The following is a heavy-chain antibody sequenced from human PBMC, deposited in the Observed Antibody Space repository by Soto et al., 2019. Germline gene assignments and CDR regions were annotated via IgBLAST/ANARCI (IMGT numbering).Heavy chain of an antibody. CDR1: GFSFTTTRMG. V-gene: IGHV2-5*02. CDR2: IYWDGES. CDR3: ALRESTGTTTNFDS. J-gene: IGHJ4*02. Sequence: QLTLKEAGPTLVKPTETLTLTCTFSGFSFTTTRMGVGWTRQPPGKALEWLAIIYWDGESRYNPLLRRRLTPTEDPAKNRVVLTMTNMDPKDTAPYYCALRESTGTTTNFDSWGQGIPVTVAS. D-gene: IGHD1-1*01.